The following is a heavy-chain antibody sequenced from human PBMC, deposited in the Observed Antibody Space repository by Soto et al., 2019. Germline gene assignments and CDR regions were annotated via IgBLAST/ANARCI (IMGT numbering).Heavy chain of an antibody. CDR2: ISYDGSNK. J-gene: IGHJ4*02. V-gene: IGHV3-30*18. CDR1: GFTFSSYG. CDR3: AKDRAYCSGGSCYPGHYFDY. Sequence: QVQLVESGGGVVQPGRSLRLSCAASGFTFSSYGMHWVRQAPGKGLEWVAVISYDGSNKYYADSGKGRFTISRDNSKNTLYLQMNSLRAEDTAVYYCAKDRAYCSGGSCYPGHYFDYCGQGTLVTVSS. D-gene: IGHD2-15*01.